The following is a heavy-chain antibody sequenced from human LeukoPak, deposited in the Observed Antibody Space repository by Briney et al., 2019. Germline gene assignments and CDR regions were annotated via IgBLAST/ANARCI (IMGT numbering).Heavy chain of an antibody. CDR1: GGSISSGGYS. J-gene: IGHJ5*02. CDR3: ARSHNYYCSGGSCYHNWFDP. D-gene: IGHD2-15*01. CDR2: IYHSGST. V-gene: IGHV4-30-2*01. Sequence: PSQTLSLTCAVSGGSISSGGYSWSWIRQPPGKGLEWIGYIYHSGSTYYNPSLKSRVTISVDRSKNQFSLKLSSVTAADTAVYYCARSHNYYCSGGSCYHNWFDPWGQGTLVTVSS.